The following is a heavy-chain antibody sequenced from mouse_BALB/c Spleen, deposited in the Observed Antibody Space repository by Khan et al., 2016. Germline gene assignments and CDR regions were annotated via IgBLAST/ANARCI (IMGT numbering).Heavy chain of an antibody. V-gene: IGHV10-1*02. CDR2: IRSKSYNYAT. Sequence: EVQLVESGGGLVQPKGSLKLSCAASGFTFNTFAMNWVRQAPGKGLEWVARIRSKSYNYATYYGDSVKDRFTISRDDSQSMVHLQMNNLKTEDTALYYCARPIYDGFSAWFGYWGQGTLVTVSA. CDR1: GFTFNTFA. J-gene: IGHJ3*01. CDR3: ARPIYDGFSAWFGY. D-gene: IGHD2-3*01.